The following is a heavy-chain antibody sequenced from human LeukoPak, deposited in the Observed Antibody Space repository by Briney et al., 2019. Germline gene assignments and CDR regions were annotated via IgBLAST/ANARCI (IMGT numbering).Heavy chain of an antibody. V-gene: IGHV3-7*01. CDR3: ARGRSGFDY. CDR2: IKQDGSEK. Sequence: GGSLRLSCAASGFTFNNYWMSWVRQAPGKGLEWVANIKQDGSEKYYVDSVKGRFTISRDNAKNSLYLQMNSLRAEDTAVYYCARGRSGFDYWGQGTLVTVSS. J-gene: IGHJ4*02. CDR1: GFTFNNYW. D-gene: IGHD3-10*01.